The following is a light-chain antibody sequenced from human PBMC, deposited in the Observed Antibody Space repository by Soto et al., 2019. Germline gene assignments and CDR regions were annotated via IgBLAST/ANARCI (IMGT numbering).Light chain of an antibody. CDR1: SSNIGAPYD. Sequence: QSVLTQPPSVSGAPGQRVTISCTGSSSNIGAPYDVHRYQQLPGTAPKLLIYTNINRPSGVPDRFSGSKSGTSASLVITGLQAEDEADYYCQSYDSSLSGWVFGGGTKLTVL. J-gene: IGLJ3*02. CDR2: TNI. V-gene: IGLV1-40*01. CDR3: QSYDSSLSGWV.